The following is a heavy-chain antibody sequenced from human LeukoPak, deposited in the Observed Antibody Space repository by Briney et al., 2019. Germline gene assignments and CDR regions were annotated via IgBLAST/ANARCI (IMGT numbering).Heavy chain of an antibody. V-gene: IGHV1-69*01. CDR3: ARPRHYDILTGYREEAFDI. CDR2: IIPIFGTA. Sequence: ASVKVFCKASGGTFSSYAISWVRQAPGQGLEWMGGIIPIFGTANYAQEFQGRVTITADESTSTAYMELSSLRSEDTAVYYCARPRHYDILTGYREEAFDIWGQGTMVTVSS. D-gene: IGHD3-9*01. J-gene: IGHJ3*02. CDR1: GGTFSSYA.